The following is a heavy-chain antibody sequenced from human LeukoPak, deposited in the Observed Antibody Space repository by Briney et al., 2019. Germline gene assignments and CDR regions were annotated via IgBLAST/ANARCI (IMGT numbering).Heavy chain of an antibody. CDR3: ARRSQGIVVLPAALDY. Sequence: GGSLRLSCAASGFTFSSYAMSWVRQAPGKGLEWVSAISGSGGSTYYADSVKGRFTISRDNSRNTLYLQMNSLRPEDTALYYCARRSQGIVVLPAALDYWGQGTPVTVSS. CDR2: ISGSGGST. J-gene: IGHJ4*02. D-gene: IGHD2-2*01. V-gene: IGHV3-23*01. CDR1: GFTFSSYA.